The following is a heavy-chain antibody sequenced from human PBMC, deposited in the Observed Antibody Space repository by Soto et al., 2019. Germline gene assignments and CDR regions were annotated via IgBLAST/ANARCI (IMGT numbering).Heavy chain of an antibody. CDR3: AHRVLRTVFGLVTTTAIYFDF. Sequence: QITLNESGPPVVRPTETLTLTCRFSGFSLTTSGVGVGWIRQSPGKAPEWLALIYWDDDKRYSASLKSRLTITKDTSKNQVVLTVSDLDPPDPATYYCAHRVLRTVFGLVTTTAIYFDFWGQGTPVAVSS. V-gene: IGHV2-5*02. CDR2: IYWDDDK. D-gene: IGHD3-3*01. CDR1: GFSLTTSGVG. J-gene: IGHJ4*02.